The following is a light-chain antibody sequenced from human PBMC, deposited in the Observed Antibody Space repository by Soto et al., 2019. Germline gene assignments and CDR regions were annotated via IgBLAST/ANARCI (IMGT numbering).Light chain of an antibody. CDR1: HSISNY. Sequence: ENVLTLSPATLSLSPGDRATLSCRASHSISNYLAWYQQKPGQAPRLLIFGASTRATGIPARFSGSGSVTEFTLTISSLQSEDFAVYYCQQYNTGPPITFGQGARLEVK. V-gene: IGKV3-15*01. CDR3: QQYNTGPPIT. J-gene: IGKJ5*01. CDR2: GAS.